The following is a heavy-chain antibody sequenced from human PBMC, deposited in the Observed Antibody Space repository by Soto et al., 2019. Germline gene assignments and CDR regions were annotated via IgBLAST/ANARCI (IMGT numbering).Heavy chain of an antibody. Sequence: GGSLRLSCAASGFTLSNYWMTWVRQAPGKGLEWVANINKDGSQKNYVDSVKGRFTIARDNGQNSLSLQINSLRVEDTAVYYCVGELGLAYWGQGALVTVSS. J-gene: IGHJ4*02. CDR2: INKDGSQK. V-gene: IGHV3-7*03. CDR1: GFTLSNYW. CDR3: VGELGLAY. D-gene: IGHD7-27*01.